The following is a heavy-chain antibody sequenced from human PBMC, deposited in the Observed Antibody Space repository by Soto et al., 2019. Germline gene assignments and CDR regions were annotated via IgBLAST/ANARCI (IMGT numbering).Heavy chain of an antibody. Sequence: QITLKESGPTLVKPTQTLTLTCTFSGISLSSTRVAVGWIRQPPGKALEWLALIYWDDDKRYSPFLKSRLTITKDTSKNQVVLTMTNMDSVDTATYYCAHSVVAGFGYYFDYWGQGTLVTVSS. V-gene: IGHV2-5*02. CDR2: IYWDDDK. CDR3: AHSVVAGFGYYFDY. D-gene: IGHD6-19*01. CDR1: GISLSSTRVA. J-gene: IGHJ4*02.